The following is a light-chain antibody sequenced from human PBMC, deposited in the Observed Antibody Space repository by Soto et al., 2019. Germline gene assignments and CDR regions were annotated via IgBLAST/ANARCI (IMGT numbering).Light chain of an antibody. CDR1: QSVSSSY. CDR2: GAS. CDR3: QKYGSSLDVA. J-gene: IGKJ1*01. V-gene: IGKV3-20*01. Sequence: EIVLTQSPGTLSLSPGERATLSCRASQSVSSSYLAWYQQKPGQAPRRLIYGASSRATGIPDRFSGSGSGTDFTLTIRRLEHEDFAVYYCQKYGSSLDVAFGQGTKVEIK.